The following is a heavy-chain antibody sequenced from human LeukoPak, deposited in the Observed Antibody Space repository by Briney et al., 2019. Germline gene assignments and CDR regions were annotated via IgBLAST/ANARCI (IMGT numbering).Heavy chain of an antibody. CDR1: GFTFSSYG. D-gene: IGHD3-16*02. V-gene: IGHV3-30*18. CDR2: ISYDGSNK. Sequence: PGGSLRLSCAASGFTFSSYGMHWVRQAPGMGLEWVAVISYDGSNKYYADSVKGRFTISRDNSKNTLYLQMNSLRAEDTAVYYCAKDPYYDYVWGSYRHFDYWGQGTLVTVSS. J-gene: IGHJ4*02. CDR3: AKDPYYDYVWGSYRHFDY.